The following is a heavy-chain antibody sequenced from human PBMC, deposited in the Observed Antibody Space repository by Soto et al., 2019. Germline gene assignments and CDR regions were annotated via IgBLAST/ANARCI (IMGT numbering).Heavy chain of an antibody. V-gene: IGHV3-30*18. D-gene: IGHD6-19*01. CDR3: AKDRGPRRQWLIGPFDS. J-gene: IGHJ4*02. CDR2: ISYDGTKT. Sequence: QVQLVESGGGVVQPGRSLRVSCAASGFTFSIYAMHWVRQAPGTGLEWVAVISYDGTKTYYADSVKGRFTISRDNSKNTVYLQMNSLRDEDTAVYYCAKDRGPRRQWLIGPFDSWGQGTLVTVSP. CDR1: GFTFSIYA.